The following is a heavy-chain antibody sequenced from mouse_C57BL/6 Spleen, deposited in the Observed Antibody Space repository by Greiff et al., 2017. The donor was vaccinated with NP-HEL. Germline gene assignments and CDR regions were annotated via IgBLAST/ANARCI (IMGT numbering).Heavy chain of an antibody. V-gene: IGHV1-15*01. J-gene: IGHJ3*01. D-gene: IGHD1-1*01. CDR1: GYTFTDYE. CDR2: IDPETGGT. Sequence: VKLQESGAELVRPGASVTLSCKASGYTFTDYEMHWVKQTPVHGLEWIGAIDPETGGTTYNQKFKGKAILTADKSSSTAYMELRSLTSEDSAVFYCTDYGSGCDWFAYWGQGTLVTVSA. CDR3: TDYGSGCDWFAY.